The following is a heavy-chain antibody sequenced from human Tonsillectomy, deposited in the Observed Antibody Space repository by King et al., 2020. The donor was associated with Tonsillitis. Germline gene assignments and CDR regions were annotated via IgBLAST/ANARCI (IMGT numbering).Heavy chain of an antibody. CDR2: IWFDGSKK. D-gene: IGHD6-6*01. V-gene: IGHV3-33*01. CDR3: ARVSGIAARGFHFDY. CDR1: GFTFSNFG. J-gene: IGHJ4*02. Sequence: VQLVESGGGVVQPGRSLRLSCAASGFTFSNFGMQWVRQAPGKGLEWVTIIWFDGSKKFYGDSVKGRFTISRDNSKNMLYLQMNSLRAEDTAVYYCARVSGIAARGFHFDYWGQGTLVTVSS.